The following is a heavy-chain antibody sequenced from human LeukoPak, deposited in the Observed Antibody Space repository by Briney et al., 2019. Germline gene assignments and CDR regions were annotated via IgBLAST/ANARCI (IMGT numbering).Heavy chain of an antibody. J-gene: IGHJ4*02. V-gene: IGHV4-59*08. Sequence: PSETLSLTCTVSGGSISSYYWSWIRQPPGKGLEWIGYIYYSGSTNYNPSLKSRVTISVDTSKNQFSLKLSSVTAADTAVYYCARHSAAEGFDYWGQGTLVTVSS. CDR2: IYYSGST. D-gene: IGHD6-13*01. CDR3: ARHSAAEGFDY. CDR1: GGSISSYY.